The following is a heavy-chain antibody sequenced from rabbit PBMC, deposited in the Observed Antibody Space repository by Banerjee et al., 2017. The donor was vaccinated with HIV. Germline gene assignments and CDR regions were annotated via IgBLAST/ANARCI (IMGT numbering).Heavy chain of an antibody. D-gene: IGHD4-1*01. CDR2: IYTGDGST. CDR3: ARDLAGVIGWNFGL. Sequence: QQQLEESGGGLVKPEGSLTLTCTASGFSFTNKYVMCWVRQAPGKGLEWIGCIYTGDGSTYYASWAKGRFTITRSTSLNTVTLQLTSLTAADTATYFCARDLAGVIGWNFGLWGPGTLVTVS. V-gene: IGHV1S47*01. J-gene: IGHJ4*01. CDR1: GFSFTNKYV.